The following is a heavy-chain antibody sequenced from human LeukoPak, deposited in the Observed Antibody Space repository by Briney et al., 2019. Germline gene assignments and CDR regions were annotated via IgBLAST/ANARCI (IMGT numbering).Heavy chain of an antibody. CDR3: ARAAGGRRLFDY. D-gene: IGHD2-15*01. CDR1: GFTVSNNY. Sequence: PGGSLRLSCAASGFTVSNNYMSWVRQAPGKGLEWVSDIYSGVGTHYADCVKGRFTISRDNSKNTLYLRMNSLRTEDTAIYYCARAAGGRRLFDYWGQGTLVTVSS. V-gene: IGHV3-66*02. CDR2: IYSGVGT. J-gene: IGHJ4*02.